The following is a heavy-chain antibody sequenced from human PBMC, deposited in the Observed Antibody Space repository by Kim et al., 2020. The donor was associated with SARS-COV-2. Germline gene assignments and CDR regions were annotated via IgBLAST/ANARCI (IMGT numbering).Heavy chain of an antibody. Sequence: ASVKVSCKASGYTFTGYYMYWVRQAPGQGLEWMGWINPNSGGTNDAQKFQGRVTMTRDTSISTAYMELSRLRSDDTAVYYCARDGSGWYAFIYYYYGMDVWGQGTTVTVSS. J-gene: IGHJ6*02. V-gene: IGHV1-2*02. CDR1: GYTFTGYY. CDR3: ARDGSGWYAFIYYYYGMDV. D-gene: IGHD6-19*01. CDR2: INPNSGGT.